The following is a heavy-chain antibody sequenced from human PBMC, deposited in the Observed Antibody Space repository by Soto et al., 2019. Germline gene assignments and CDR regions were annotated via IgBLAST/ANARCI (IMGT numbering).Heavy chain of an antibody. CDR3: ARDHSGSYFPVFDY. CDR1: GYSFTNSA. Sequence: QVQLVQSGAEVKKPGASVKVSCKASGYSFTNSAIHWLRQAPGQRLEWMGWINAGSGSAKYSQKFQGRVTITRETSGSTAYMELSSLKSEDTAMYYCARDHSGSYFPVFDYWGQATLITVSS. J-gene: IGHJ4*02. V-gene: IGHV1-3*01. CDR2: INAGSGSA. D-gene: IGHD1-26*01.